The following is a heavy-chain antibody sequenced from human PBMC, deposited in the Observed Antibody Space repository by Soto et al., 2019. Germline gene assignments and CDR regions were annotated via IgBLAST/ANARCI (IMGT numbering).Heavy chain of an antibody. D-gene: IGHD2-8*01. Sequence: PSETLSLTCTVSGDSIGTTHSYWAWIRQSPGKGLEWIGNIHYSGSTYYMPSLRSRVTLSVDTSKNQFSLRLTSVTAEDTAVYYCARHEGNGNLWTLDYLGQLILGIVSS. CDR2: IHYSGST. CDR1: GDSIGTTHSY. V-gene: IGHV4-39*01. J-gene: IGHJ4*02. CDR3: ARHEGNGNLWTLDY.